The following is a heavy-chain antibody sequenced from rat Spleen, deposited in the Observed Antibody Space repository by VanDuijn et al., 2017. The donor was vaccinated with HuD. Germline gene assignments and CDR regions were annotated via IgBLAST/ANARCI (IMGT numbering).Heavy chain of an antibody. J-gene: IGHJ2*01. CDR3: TTDHSGEHY. D-gene: IGHD1-1*01. V-gene: IGHV5-29*01. CDR1: GFTFSNYG. CDR2: IKYDGSST. Sequence: EVQLVESGGGLVQPGRSLKLSCAASGFTFSNYGMAWVRQAPTKGLEWVATIKYDGSSTYHRDSVKGRFTISRDNAKSGLYLQMDSLRSEDTATYYCTTDHSGEHYWGQGVMVTVSS.